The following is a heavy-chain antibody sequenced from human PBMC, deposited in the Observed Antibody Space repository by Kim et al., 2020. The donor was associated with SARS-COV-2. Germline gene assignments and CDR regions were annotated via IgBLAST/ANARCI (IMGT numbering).Heavy chain of an antibody. Sequence: GGSLRLSCAASGFIFSNYAMSWVRQAPGKGLEWVSTISSSGGSTYYADSVKGRFSISRDNSKSTLSLQMSSLRAEDMAVYYCAKRLSGNFGRGDFDHWGQGTLVTVSS. CDR2: ISSSGGST. CDR3: AKRLSGNFGRGDFDH. CDR1: GFIFSNYA. J-gene: IGHJ4*02. D-gene: IGHD3-10*01. V-gene: IGHV3-23*01.